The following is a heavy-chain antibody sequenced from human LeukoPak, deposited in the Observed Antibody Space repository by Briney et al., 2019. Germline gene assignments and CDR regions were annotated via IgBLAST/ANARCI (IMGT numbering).Heavy chain of an antibody. CDR2: IRYDGSNK. J-gene: IGHJ6*03. V-gene: IGHV3-30*02. CDR3: ARQRYYGSGSYFTLYYYYYMDV. D-gene: IGHD3-10*01. Sequence: GGSLRLSCAASGFTFSSYGMHWVRQAPGKGLEGVAFIRYDGSNKYYADSVKGRFTISRDNSKNTLYLQMNSLRAEDTAVYYCARQRYYGSGSYFTLYYYYYMDVWGKGTTVTISS. CDR1: GFTFSSYG.